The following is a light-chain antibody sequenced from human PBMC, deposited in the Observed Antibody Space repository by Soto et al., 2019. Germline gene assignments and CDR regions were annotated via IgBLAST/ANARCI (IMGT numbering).Light chain of an antibody. V-gene: IGKV1-5*01. CDR3: QQYNSYSPET. J-gene: IGKJ1*01. CDR2: DAS. Sequence: DIQTTQSPSTLSASVGDRVTITCRASQSISSWLAWYQQKPGKAPKLLIYDASSLESGVPSRFSGSGSGTEFTLTISSLQPDDFATYYCQQYNSYSPETFGQGTKVDIK. CDR1: QSISSW.